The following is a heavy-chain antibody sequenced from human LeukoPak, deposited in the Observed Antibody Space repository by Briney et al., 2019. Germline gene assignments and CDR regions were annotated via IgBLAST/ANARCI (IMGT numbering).Heavy chain of an antibody. CDR2: IYTSGST. Sequence: SETLSLTCTVSGGSISSYYWSWIRQPAGKGLEWIGRIYTSGSTNYNPSPKSRVTISVDKSKNQFSLKLSSVTAADTAVYYCARDYSYYYDSSGYSGDYWGQGTLVTVSS. V-gene: IGHV4-4*07. CDR3: ARDYSYYYDSSGYSGDY. D-gene: IGHD3-22*01. J-gene: IGHJ4*02. CDR1: GGSISSYY.